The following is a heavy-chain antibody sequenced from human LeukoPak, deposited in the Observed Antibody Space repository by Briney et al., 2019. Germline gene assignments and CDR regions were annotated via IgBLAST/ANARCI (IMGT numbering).Heavy chain of an antibody. D-gene: IGHD3-10*01. V-gene: IGHV4-59*01. Sequence: PSETLSLTCTVSGGSISIYYWSWIRQPPGKGLEWIGYIYYSGSTNYNPSLKSRVTISVDTSKNQFSLKLSSVTAADTAVYYCARDPSYYYGSGSYFDAFDIWGQGTMVTVSS. CDR3: ARDPSYYYGSGSYFDAFDI. CDR2: IYYSGST. J-gene: IGHJ3*02. CDR1: GGSISIYY.